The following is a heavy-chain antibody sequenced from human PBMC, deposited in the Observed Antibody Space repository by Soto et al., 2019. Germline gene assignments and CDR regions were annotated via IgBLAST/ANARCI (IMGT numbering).Heavy chain of an antibody. V-gene: IGHV3-48*02. Sequence: GGSLRLSCAASGFTFSSYSMNWVRQAPGKGLEWVSYISSSSSTIYYADSVKGRFTISRDNAKNSLYLQMNSLRDEDTAVYYCAIDNAREDPVVTIFGVVIIGAFDYWGQGTLVTVSS. D-gene: IGHD3-3*01. CDR1: GFTFSSYS. J-gene: IGHJ4*02. CDR2: ISSSSSTI. CDR3: AIDNAREDPVVTIFGVVIIGAFDY.